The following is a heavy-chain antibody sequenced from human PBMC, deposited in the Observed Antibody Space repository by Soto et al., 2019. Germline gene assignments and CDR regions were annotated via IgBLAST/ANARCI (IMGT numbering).Heavy chain of an antibody. D-gene: IGHD1-1*01. CDR2: IFWNDDK. J-gene: IGHJ3*02. CDR1: GFSFSTSGAG. V-gene: IGHV2-5*01. CDR3: AHRRGASTTGGAFDI. Sequence: QITVKESGPTLVTPTQTLTLTCTFSGFSFSTSGAGVGWISQPPGKDLEWLALIFWNDDKRYPPSLNSRLTITKDTSKNQVVLTMSNLDPVDTATYFCAHRRGASTTGGAFDIWGLGTKVTVSS.